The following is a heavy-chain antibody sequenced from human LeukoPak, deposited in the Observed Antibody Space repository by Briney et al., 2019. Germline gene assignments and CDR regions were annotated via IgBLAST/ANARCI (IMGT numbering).Heavy chain of an antibody. CDR2: IYNSRST. J-gene: IGHJ4*02. D-gene: IGHD3-10*01. Sequence: SSETLSLTCTVSGASISRHHWSWIRQSPGKGLEWIGYIYNSRSTNHNPSLKSRVTISVDTSKNQFSLKLNSVTAGDTAVYYCAREYYYGSGSAPFFDYWGLGTLVTVSA. CDR1: GASISRHH. CDR3: AREYYYGSGSAPFFDY. V-gene: IGHV4-59*11.